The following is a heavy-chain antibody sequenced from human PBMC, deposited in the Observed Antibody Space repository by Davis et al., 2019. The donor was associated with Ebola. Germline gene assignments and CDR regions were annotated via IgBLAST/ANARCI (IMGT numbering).Heavy chain of an antibody. CDR3: AKIAAAGTYYYYGMDV. CDR2: ISGSGGST. J-gene: IGHJ6*02. D-gene: IGHD6-13*01. V-gene: IGHV3-23*01. Sequence: PAGSLRLSCAASGFTFSSYAMSWVRQAPGKGLEWVSAISGSGGSTYYADSVKGRFTISRDNSKNTLYLKMNSPRAEDTAVYYCAKIAAAGTYYYYGMDVWGQGTTVTVSS. CDR1: GFTFSSYA.